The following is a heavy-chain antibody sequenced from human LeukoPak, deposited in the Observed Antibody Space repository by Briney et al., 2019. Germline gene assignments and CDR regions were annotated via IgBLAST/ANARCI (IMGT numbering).Heavy chain of an antibody. CDR3: ARDGTATASPWFDP. CDR2: IYYSGST. V-gene: IGHV4-31*03. J-gene: IGHJ5*02. D-gene: IGHD1-1*01. CDR1: GGSISSGGYY. Sequence: SETLPLTCTVSGGSISSGGYYWSWIRQHPGKGLEWIGYIYYSGSTYYNPSLKSRVTISVDTSKNQFSLKLSSVTAADTAVYYCARDGTATASPWFDPWGQGTLVTVSS.